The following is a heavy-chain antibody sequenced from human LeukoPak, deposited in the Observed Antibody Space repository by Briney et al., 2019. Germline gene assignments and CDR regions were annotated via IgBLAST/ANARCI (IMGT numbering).Heavy chain of an antibody. CDR1: GGPISSSNW. Sequence: PSGTLSLTCAVSGGPISSSNWWSWVRQPPGKGLEWIGEIYHSGSTNYNPSLKSRVTISVDKSKNQFSLKLSSVTAADTAVYYCAKASVGARFFDPWGQGTLVTVSS. CDR3: AKASVGARFFDP. V-gene: IGHV4-4*02. D-gene: IGHD1-26*01. J-gene: IGHJ5*02. CDR2: IYHSGST.